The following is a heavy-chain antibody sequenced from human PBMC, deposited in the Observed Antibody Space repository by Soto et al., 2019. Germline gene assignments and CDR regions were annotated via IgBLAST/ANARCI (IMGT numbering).Heavy chain of an antibody. CDR3: ARVSYYSSSWLQGNWFDP. D-gene: IGHD6-13*01. CDR2: INHSGST. CDR1: GGSFSGYY. J-gene: IGHJ5*02. Sequence: SETLSLTCAVYGGSFSGYYWSWIRQPPGKGLEWIGEINHSGSTNYNPSLKSRVTISVDTSKNQFSLKLSSVTAADTAVYYCARVSYYSSSWLQGNWFDPWGQGTLVTVSS. V-gene: IGHV4-34*01.